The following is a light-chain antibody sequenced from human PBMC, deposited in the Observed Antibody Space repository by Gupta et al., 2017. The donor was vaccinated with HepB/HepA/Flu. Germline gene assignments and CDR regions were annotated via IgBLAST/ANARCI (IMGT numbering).Light chain of an antibody. CDR3: SSYTGISTVV. V-gene: IGLV2-18*02. CDR1: SSAVENYNR. J-gene: IGLJ2*01. Sequence: QSALPPPPSVSGSPGQSVTISCTGTSSAVENYNRVSWYQQPPGTARKLMIYEVHNRPSGVPDRFSGSKSGTTASLTISGLQAEDDGDYYCSSYTGISTVVFGGGTKLTVL. CDR2: EVH.